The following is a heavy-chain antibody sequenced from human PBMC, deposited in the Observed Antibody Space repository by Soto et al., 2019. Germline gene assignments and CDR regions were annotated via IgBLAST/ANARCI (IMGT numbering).Heavy chain of an antibody. J-gene: IGHJ6*02. V-gene: IGHV4-4*02. CDR2: IYHSGST. D-gene: IGHD1-26*01. CDR1: GGSISSSNW. CDR3: ARVSGSYYYGMDV. Sequence: QVQLQESGPGLVKPSGTLSLTCAVSGGSISSSNWWSWVRQPPGKGLEWIGEIYHSGSTNYHPALESRVTISVDKSKNQFSLKLSSVTAADTAVYYCARVSGSYYYGMDVWGQGTTVTVSS.